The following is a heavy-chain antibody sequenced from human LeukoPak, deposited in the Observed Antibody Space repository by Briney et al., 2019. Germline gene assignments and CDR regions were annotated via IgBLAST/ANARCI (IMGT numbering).Heavy chain of an antibody. CDR3: ARDQGPLYYDSSGYYLSAFDY. CDR2: ISSDGSST. CDR1: RFTFFNYW. Sequence: GGSLRLSCAASRFTFFNYWMHWVRQAPGKGLVWVSHISSDGSSTDYADSVKGRFTISRDNAKNTLYLQMNSLRAEDTAVYYCARDQGPLYYDSSGYYLSAFDYWGQGTLVTVSS. J-gene: IGHJ4*02. D-gene: IGHD3-22*01. V-gene: IGHV3-74*01.